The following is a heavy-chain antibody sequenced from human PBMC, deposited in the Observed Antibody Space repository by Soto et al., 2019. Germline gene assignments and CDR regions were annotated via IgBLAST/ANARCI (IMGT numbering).Heavy chain of an antibody. Sequence: GSLRLSCAVSGFTVSNTYMSWVRQAPGKGLEWVAVIYRGVSTHYADSVKGRFTISRDDSKNTIYLQMNSLRAEDTAVYYCARDRSDSSRADSFDVWGQGTMVTV. CDR2: IYRGVST. J-gene: IGHJ3*01. CDR1: GFTVSNTY. V-gene: IGHV3-53*01. D-gene: IGHD6-25*01. CDR3: ARDRSDSSRADSFDV.